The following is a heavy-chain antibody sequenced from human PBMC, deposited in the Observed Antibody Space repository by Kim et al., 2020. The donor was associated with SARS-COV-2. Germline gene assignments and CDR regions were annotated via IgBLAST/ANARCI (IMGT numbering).Heavy chain of an antibody. J-gene: IGHJ5*02. CDR3: ARDRGYSYGRGYNWFDP. CDR2: ISSSSSYT. Sequence: GGSLRLSCAASGFIFSDYYMTWIRQAPGKGLEWVSYISSSSSYTKYADSVKGRFAISRDNAKNSLYLQMHSLRAEDTAVYYCARDRGYSYGRGYNWFDPWGQGTLVTVSS. D-gene: IGHD5-18*01. V-gene: IGHV3-11*05. CDR1: GFIFSDYY.